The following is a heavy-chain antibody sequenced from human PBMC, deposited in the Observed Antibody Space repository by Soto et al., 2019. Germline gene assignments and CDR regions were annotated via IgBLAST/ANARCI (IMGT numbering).Heavy chain of an antibody. V-gene: IGHV3-33*01. J-gene: IGHJ5*02. Sequence: GGSLRLSCTASGFTFSTFALHWVRQAPGKGLEWVAIIWSDGNDKYYADSVKGRFTISSDNSKNTLSLQMNSLRAEDTAVYYCVRGSYCSNGLRYNSGWFGPWGQGTLVTVS. CDR3: VRGSYCSNGLRYNSGWFGP. CDR2: IWSDGNDK. CDR1: GFTFSTFA. D-gene: IGHD2-8*01.